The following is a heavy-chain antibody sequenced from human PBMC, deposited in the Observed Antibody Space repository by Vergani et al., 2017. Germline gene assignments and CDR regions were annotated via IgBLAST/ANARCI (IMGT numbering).Heavy chain of an antibody. Sequence: QVQLVQSGAEVKKPGASVKVSCKASGFTFTNYYIHWVRQAPGQGLEWVGIINTCDGGSSYGQKFQGRVSMTMDASTSTVYMELSNVRPDDTALYYCTRGDMVRGVDFDYWGQGTLVTVSS. J-gene: IGHJ4*02. CDR1: GFTFTNYY. D-gene: IGHD3-10*01. CDR2: INTCDGGS. V-gene: IGHV1-46*03. CDR3: TRGDMVRGVDFDY.